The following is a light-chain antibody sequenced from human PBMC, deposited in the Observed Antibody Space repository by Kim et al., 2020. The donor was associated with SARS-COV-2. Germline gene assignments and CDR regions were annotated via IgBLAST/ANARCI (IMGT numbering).Light chain of an antibody. V-gene: IGKV3-20*01. CDR1: QRVSSNY. J-gene: IGKJ2*01. CDR2: GAS. Sequence: PGESATLACRASQRVSSNYLAWYRQKPGQSPRLLIYGASNRATGIPDRFSGSGSGTDFTLTIDRLEPEDFAVYYCQQYGISPLYIFGQGTKLEI. CDR3: QQYGISPLYI.